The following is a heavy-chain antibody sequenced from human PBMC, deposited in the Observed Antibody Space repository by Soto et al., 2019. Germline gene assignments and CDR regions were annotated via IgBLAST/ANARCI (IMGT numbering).Heavy chain of an antibody. J-gene: IGHJ6*02. CDR3: ARVRIYCSSTSCYSSGGGDKYYGMDV. CDR2: INPNSGGT. D-gene: IGHD2-2*01. V-gene: IGHV1-2*02. Sequence: SVKVCCKASGYTFTGYYMHWVRQAPGQGLEWMGWINPNSGGTNYAQKFQGRVTMTRDTSISTAYMELSRLRSDDTAVYYCARVRIYCSSTSCYSSGGGDKYYGMDVWGQGTTVTVSS. CDR1: GYTFTGYY.